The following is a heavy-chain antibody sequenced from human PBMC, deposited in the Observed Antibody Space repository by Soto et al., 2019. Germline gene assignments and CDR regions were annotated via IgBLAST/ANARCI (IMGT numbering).Heavy chain of an antibody. Sequence: TLDLTCTFSGGSVSSGSYYWSWIRQPPGKGLEWIGYIYYSGSTKYNPSLKSRVNISVDTSKNQFSLKLSSVTAADTAVYYCAREGGTSNWFDXWGQGTLVTVSX. CDR2: IYYSGST. CDR1: GGSVSSGSYY. D-gene: IGHD1-26*01. J-gene: IGHJ5*02. CDR3: AREGGTSNWFDX. V-gene: IGHV4-61*01.